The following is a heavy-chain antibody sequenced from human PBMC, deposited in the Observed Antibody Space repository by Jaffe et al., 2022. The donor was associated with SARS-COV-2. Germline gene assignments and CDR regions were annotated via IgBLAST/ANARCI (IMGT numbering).Heavy chain of an antibody. CDR2: IKSDGTYT. CDR3: ARAGLGVSGTGLDY. D-gene: IGHD3-10*01. Sequence: EVQLVEAGGGLVQPGGSLRLSCAASGFTFSGYWMHWVRQVPGKGLLWVSRIKSDGTYTSYADSVEGRFTISRDNAKNTVFLQMNSLRAEDTAVYYCARAGLGVSGTGLDYWGQGTLVTVSS. V-gene: IGHV3-74*01. J-gene: IGHJ4*02. CDR1: GFTFSGYW.